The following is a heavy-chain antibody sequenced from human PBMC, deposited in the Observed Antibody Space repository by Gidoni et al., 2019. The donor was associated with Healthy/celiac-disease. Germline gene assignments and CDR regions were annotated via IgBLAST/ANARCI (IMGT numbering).Heavy chain of an antibody. CDR2: IYYSGST. V-gene: IGHV4-39*01. CDR3: ARLLITMVREGDFDY. J-gene: IGHJ4*02. CDR1: GGSISSSSYY. Sequence: QLQLQESGPGLVKPSETLSLTCTVSGGSISSSSYYWGWIRQPPGKGLEWIGSIYYSGSTYYNPSLKSRVTISVDTSKNQFSLKLSSVTAADTAVYYCARLLITMVREGDFDYWGQGTLVTVSS. D-gene: IGHD3-10*01.